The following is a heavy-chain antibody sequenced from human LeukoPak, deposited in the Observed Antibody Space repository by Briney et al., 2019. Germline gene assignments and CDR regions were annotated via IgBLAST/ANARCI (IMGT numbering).Heavy chain of an antibody. CDR2: IYYSGST. CDR1: GGSISSYY. Sequence: SETLSLTCTVSGGSISSYYWSWIRQPPGKGLEWIGYIYYSGSTNYNPSLKSRVTISVDTSKNQFSLKLSSVTAADTAVYYCARSYYYYSYMDVWGKGTTVTVSS. J-gene: IGHJ6*03. CDR3: ARSYYYYSYMDV. V-gene: IGHV4-59*01.